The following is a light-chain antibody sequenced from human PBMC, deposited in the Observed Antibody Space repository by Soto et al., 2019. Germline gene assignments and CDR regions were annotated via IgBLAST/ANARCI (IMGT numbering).Light chain of an antibody. J-gene: IGKJ3*01. CDR2: AAS. V-gene: IGKV1-39*01. Sequence: DIQMTQSPSSLSASVGDRVTITCRASQTISNYLNWYQKKPGKAPKLLIYAASNLQSGVPSRFSGSGSGTDFTLTISSLQPEDFATYFCQQSYSTLFTFGPGTKVDIK. CDR3: QQSYSTLFT. CDR1: QTISNY.